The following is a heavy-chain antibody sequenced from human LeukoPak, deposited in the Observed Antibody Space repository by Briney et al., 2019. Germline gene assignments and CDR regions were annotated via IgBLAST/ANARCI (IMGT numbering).Heavy chain of an antibody. CDR2: ISYDGTNK. CDR3: ARDQTSGSYYTSPDC. Sequence: GGSLRLSCAASGFTFSTYAMHWVRQAPGKGLEWMAVISYDGTNKYYADSVKGRFTISRDNSKNTLYLQMNSLRAEDTAVYYCARDQTSGSYYTSPDCWGQGTLVTVSS. CDR1: GFTFSTYA. J-gene: IGHJ4*02. V-gene: IGHV3-30*04. D-gene: IGHD1-26*01.